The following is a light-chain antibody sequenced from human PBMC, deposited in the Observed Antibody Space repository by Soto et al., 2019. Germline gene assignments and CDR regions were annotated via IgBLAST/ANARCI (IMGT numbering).Light chain of an antibody. CDR3: QRYNWYPYS. V-gene: IGKV1-5*03. CDR2: RAS. J-gene: IGKJ2*03. Sequence: DIQMTQSPSTLSASVGDRVTITCRASQSISSWLAWYQQKPGEAPKLLIYRASILESGVPSRFSGSGSGTEFTLTISSLQPDDFATYYCQRYNWYPYSFGQVTKLEIK. CDR1: QSISSW.